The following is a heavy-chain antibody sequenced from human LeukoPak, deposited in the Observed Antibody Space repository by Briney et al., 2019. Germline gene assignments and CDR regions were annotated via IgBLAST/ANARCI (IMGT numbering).Heavy chain of an antibody. D-gene: IGHD1-1*01. CDR3: AKVVSGGKLERLVEYYFDY. J-gene: IGHJ4*02. CDR2: ISGSGGST. Sequence: GGSLRLSCAASGFTFSSYAMSWVRQAPGKGLGWVSDISGSGGSTYYADSVKGRFTISRDNSKNTLYLQMNSLRAEDTAVYYCAKVVSGGKLERLVEYYFDYWGQGTLVTVSS. V-gene: IGHV3-23*01. CDR1: GFTFSSYA.